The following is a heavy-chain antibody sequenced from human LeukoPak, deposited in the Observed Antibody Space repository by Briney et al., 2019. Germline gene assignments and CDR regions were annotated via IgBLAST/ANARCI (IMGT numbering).Heavy chain of an antibody. CDR2: TNSDGSNT. V-gene: IGHV3-74*01. J-gene: IGHJ4*02. D-gene: IGHD6-19*01. CDR1: GFSFSSYA. Sequence: AGSLTLSCAASGFSFSSYAMTWVRQAPGKGRVWVSRTNSDGSNTNYADSVKGRFTSSRDNAKNTLYLQMNSLRAEDTAVFYCARVRDISGHWGFLDYWGQGTLVTVSS. CDR3: ARVRDISGHWGFLDY.